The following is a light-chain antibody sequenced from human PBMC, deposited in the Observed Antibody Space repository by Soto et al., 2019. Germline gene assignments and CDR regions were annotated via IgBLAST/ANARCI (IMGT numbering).Light chain of an antibody. J-gene: IGLJ1*01. CDR1: SSDVGGYNY. CDR3: SSYTSSNTLV. CDR2: DVN. V-gene: IGLV2-14*01. Sequence: QSVLTQPASVSGSPGQSIATSCTGTSSDVGGYNYVCWYQQHPGKAPKLMIYDVNIRPSGVSDRFSGSKSGNTASLTISGLQAQDEADYYCSSYTSSNTLVFGTGTKVTVL.